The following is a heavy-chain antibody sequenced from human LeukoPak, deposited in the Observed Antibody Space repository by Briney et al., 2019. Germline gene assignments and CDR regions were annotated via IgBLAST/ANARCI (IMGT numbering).Heavy chain of an antibody. CDR2: IYYSGST. V-gene: IGHV4-61*01. D-gene: IGHD6-6*01. J-gene: IGHJ4*02. CDR1: GGSVSSGSYY. CDR3: ARGRYSSSTPGY. Sequence: SETLSLTCTVSGGSVSSGSYYWSWIRQPPGKGLEWIGYIYYSGSTYYNPSLKSRVTISVDTSKNQFSLKLSSVTAADTAVYYCARGRYSSSTPGYWGQGTLVTVSS.